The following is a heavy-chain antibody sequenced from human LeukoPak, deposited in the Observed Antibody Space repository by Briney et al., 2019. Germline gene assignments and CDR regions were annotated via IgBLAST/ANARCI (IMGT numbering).Heavy chain of an antibody. J-gene: IGHJ4*02. Sequence: PSETLSLTCAVYGGSVSGYYWSWIRQPPGKGLEWIGEINHSGSTNYNPSLKSRVTISVDTSKNQFSLKLSSVTAADTAVYYCARFVDIATSPFDYWGQGTLVTVSS. CDR1: GGSVSGYY. D-gene: IGHD5-24*01. CDR3: ARFVDIATSPFDY. V-gene: IGHV4-34*01. CDR2: INHSGST.